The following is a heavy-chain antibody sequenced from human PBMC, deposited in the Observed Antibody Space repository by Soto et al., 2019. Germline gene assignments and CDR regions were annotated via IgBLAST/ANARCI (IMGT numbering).Heavy chain of an antibody. D-gene: IGHD6-13*01. CDR3: ATELRSSSSWYPLDY. V-gene: IGHV1-24*01. CDR2: FDPEDGET. Sequence: VASVKVSCKVSGYTLTELSMHWVRQAPGKGLEWMGGFDPEDGETIYAQKFQGRVTMTEDTSTDTAYMELSSLRSEDTAVYYCATELRSSSSWYPLDYWGQGTLVTVSS. J-gene: IGHJ4*02. CDR1: GYTLTELS.